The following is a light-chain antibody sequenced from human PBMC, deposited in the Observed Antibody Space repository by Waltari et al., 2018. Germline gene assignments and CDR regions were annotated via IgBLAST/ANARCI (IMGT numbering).Light chain of an antibody. CDR1: QSVLYSSNNKNY. CDR2: WAS. Sequence: DIVITQSRDPLAVTLGEGATINCKSRQSVLYSSNNKNYLAWYQQKPGQPLKLLIYWASTRESGVPDRFSGSGSGTDFTLTISSLQAEDVAVYYCQQYYNTPYTFGQGTKLEIK. CDR3: QQYYNTPYT. J-gene: IGKJ2*01. V-gene: IGKV4-1*01.